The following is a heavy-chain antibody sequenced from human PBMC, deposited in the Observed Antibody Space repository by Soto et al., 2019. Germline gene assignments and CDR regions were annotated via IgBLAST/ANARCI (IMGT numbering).Heavy chain of an antibody. CDR3: AKDRGYFYGPGSSIYYFDY. D-gene: IGHD3-10*01. V-gene: IGHV3-23*01. Sequence: EVQLLESGGGLVQPGGSLRLSCAASGFTFASYAMNWVRQAPGKGLEWVSGIRGSGGSTYYADPAKGRFTIARDNSKTPLYLQMNSLRAEDTAVYYCAKDRGYFYGPGSSIYYFDYWGQGTLVTVSS. CDR2: IRGSGGST. J-gene: IGHJ4*02. CDR1: GFTFASYA.